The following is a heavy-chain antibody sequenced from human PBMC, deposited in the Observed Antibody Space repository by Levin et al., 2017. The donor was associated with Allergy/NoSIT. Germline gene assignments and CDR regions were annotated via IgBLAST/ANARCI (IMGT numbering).Heavy chain of an antibody. CDR3: ARESGRLMIITPGAFDV. CDR2: AWYDESNK. V-gene: IGHV3-33*01. CDR1: GFTFNNYG. Sequence: GESLKISCAASGFTFNNYGMHWVRQAPGKGLEWVAVAWYDESNKYYADSVKGRFTISRDNSKNMLYLQMNSLRTEDTAVYYCARESGRLMIITPGAFDVWGQGTLVTVSS. J-gene: IGHJ3*01. D-gene: IGHD3-16*01.